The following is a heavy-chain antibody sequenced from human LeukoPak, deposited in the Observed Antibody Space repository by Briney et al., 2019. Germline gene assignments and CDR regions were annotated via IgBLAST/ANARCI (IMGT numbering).Heavy chain of an antibody. Sequence: GGSLRLSCAASGFTFSSYSMNWVRQAPGKGLEWVSYISSSSSTIYYADSVKGRFTISRDNAKNSLYLQMNSLRAEDTAVYYCANTLNSGGLGAFDIWGQGTMVTVSS. D-gene: IGHD1-26*01. CDR1: GFTFSSYS. J-gene: IGHJ3*02. V-gene: IGHV3-48*04. CDR2: ISSSSSTI. CDR3: ANTLNSGGLGAFDI.